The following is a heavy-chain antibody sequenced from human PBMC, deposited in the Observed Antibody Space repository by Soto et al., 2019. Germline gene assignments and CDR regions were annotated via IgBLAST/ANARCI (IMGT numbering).Heavy chain of an antibody. CDR2: IYHTGNA. D-gene: IGHD6-19*01. J-gene: IGHJ5*02. Sequence: PSETLSLTCGVSGDSISNSRFYWAWIRQPPGEGLEWIGSIYHTGNAYYNPSLKSRVTISVDTSKNQFSLKLSSVTAAETAVYYCARQSSGWYNWFDPWGQGTLVTVSS. CDR3: ARQSSGWYNWFDP. CDR1: GDSISNSRFY. V-gene: IGHV4-39*01.